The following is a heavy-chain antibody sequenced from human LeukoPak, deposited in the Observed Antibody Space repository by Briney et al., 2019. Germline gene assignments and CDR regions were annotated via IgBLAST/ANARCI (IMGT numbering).Heavy chain of an antibody. CDR1: GGSISNGDYY. CDR2: IYYSGST. D-gene: IGHD6-19*01. Sequence: PSETLSLTCTVSGGSISNGDYYWSWIRQPPGKGLEWIGYIYYSGSTYYNPSLKSRVTISVDTSKNQFSLKLSSVTAADTAVYYCAREGGGGAVALDYWGQGTLVTVSS. J-gene: IGHJ4*02. V-gene: IGHV4-30-4*01. CDR3: AREGGGGAVALDY.